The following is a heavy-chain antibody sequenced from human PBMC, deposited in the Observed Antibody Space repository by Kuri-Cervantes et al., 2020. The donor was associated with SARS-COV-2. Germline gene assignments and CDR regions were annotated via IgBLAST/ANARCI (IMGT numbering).Heavy chain of an antibody. CDR3: ARGRLTRDY. CDR2: MNPNSGNT. Sequence: ASVKVSCKGSGYTFTSYDINWVRQATGQGLEWMGWMNPNSGNTGYAQKFQGRVTITRNTSISTAYMELSRLRSDDTAVYYCARGRLTRDYWGQGTLVTVSS. J-gene: IGHJ4*02. V-gene: IGHV1-8*03. CDR1: GYTFTSYD. D-gene: IGHD4/OR15-4a*01.